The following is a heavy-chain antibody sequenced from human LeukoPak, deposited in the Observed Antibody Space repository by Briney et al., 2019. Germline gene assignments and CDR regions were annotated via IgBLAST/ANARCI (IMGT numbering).Heavy chain of an antibody. D-gene: IGHD5-18*01. CDR2: IYPGDSDT. J-gene: IGHJ4*02. V-gene: IGHV5-51*01. CDR1: GYSFTSYW. Sequence: GESLKISCKGSGYSFTSYWIGWVRQMPGKGLEWMGIIYPGDSDTRYSPSFQGQVTISADKSISTAYLQWSSLKASDTAMYYCARHQGGGEEDVDTAMDIDYWGQGTLVTVSS. CDR3: ARHQGGGEEDVDTAMDIDY.